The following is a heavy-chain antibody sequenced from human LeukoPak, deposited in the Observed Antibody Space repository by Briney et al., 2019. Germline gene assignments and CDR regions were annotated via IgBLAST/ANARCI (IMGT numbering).Heavy chain of an antibody. CDR1: GGFISSYY. CDR2: IYTSGST. D-gene: IGHD3-16*01. J-gene: IGHJ6*03. CDR3: ARGAPSLYYYYMDI. V-gene: IGHV4-4*09. Sequence: SSETLSLTCTVSGGFISSYYWSWIRQPPGKGLEWIGDIYTSGSTNYNPSLKSRVTISVDTSKNQSSLKLTSVTAADTAVYYCARGAPSLYYYYMDIWGKGTTVTVSS.